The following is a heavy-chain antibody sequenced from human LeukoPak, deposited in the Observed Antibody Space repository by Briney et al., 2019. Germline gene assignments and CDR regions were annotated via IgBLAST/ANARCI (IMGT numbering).Heavy chain of an antibody. J-gene: IGHJ4*02. V-gene: IGHV3-30*02. Sequence: GGSLRLSCATSGFTFSSYGMHWVRQAPGKGLEWVAFIRYDGSNKYYADSVKGRFTISRDNSKNTLYLQMNSLRAEDTAVYYCAKDRLRQRGGYIDYWGQGTLVTVSS. D-gene: IGHD3-10*01. CDR2: IRYDGSNK. CDR1: GFTFSSYG. CDR3: AKDRLRQRGGYIDY.